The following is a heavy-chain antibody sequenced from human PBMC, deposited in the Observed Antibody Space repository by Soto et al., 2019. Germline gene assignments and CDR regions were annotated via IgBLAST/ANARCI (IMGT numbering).Heavy chain of an antibody. V-gene: IGHV3-73*01. J-gene: IGHJ4*02. Sequence: EVQLVESGGGLVQPGGSLKLSCAASGFTFSGSAMHWVRQASGKGLEWVGRIRSKANSYATAYAASVKGRFTISRDDSKTTAYLQMNSLKTEDTAVYYCTRRSAFDYWGQGTLVTVSS. CDR2: IRSKANSYAT. CDR3: TRRSAFDY. CDR1: GFTFSGSA.